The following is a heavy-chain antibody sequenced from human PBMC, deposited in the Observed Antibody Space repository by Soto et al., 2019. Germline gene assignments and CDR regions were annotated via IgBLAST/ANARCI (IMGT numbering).Heavy chain of an antibody. Sequence: SETPPLPCTVSGDTIGSYRWSGVWQTPGKGLQWIGHRLSRGSANYCPCLKSRGTISGDTSKSQFSLQLMSVPAAARAIYDCARHGPTRVAAVDIPFDCWGRGTLVSVSS. D-gene: IGHD2-15*01. V-gene: IGHV4-59*08. CDR3: ARHGPTRVAAVDIPFDC. CDR1: GDTIGSYR. CDR2: RLSRGSA. J-gene: IGHJ4*02.